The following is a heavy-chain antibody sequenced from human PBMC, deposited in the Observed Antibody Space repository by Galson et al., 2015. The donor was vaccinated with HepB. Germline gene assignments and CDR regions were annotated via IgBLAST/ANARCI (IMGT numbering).Heavy chain of an antibody. CDR2: MSPNSGNT. D-gene: IGHD3-10*01. Sequence: SVKVSCKASGYTFTSYDINWVRQATGQGLEWMGWMSPNSGNTGYAQKFQGRVTMTRNTSISTAYMELSSLRSEDTAVYYCARGKRGSGSYWGYYYYMDVWGKGTTVTVSS. V-gene: IGHV1-8*01. J-gene: IGHJ6*03. CDR3: ARGKRGSGSYWGYYYYMDV. CDR1: GYTFTSYD.